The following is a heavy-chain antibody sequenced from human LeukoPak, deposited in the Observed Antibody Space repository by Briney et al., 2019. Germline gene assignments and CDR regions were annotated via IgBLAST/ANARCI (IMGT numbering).Heavy chain of an antibody. CDR3: ARANTYYDFWSGPKRAFDI. CDR2: IYYSGST. CDR1: GGSISSYY. J-gene: IGHJ3*02. D-gene: IGHD3-3*01. Sequence: SETLSLTCTASGGSISSYYWSWIRQPPGKGLEWIGYIYYSGSTNYNPSLKSRVTISVDTSKNQFSLKLSSVTAADTAVYYCARANTYYDFWSGPKRAFDIWGQGTMVTVSS. V-gene: IGHV4-59*01.